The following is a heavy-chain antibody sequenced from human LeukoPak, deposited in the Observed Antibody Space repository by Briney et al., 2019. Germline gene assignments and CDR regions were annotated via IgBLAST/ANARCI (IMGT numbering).Heavy chain of an antibody. Sequence: GGSLRLSCAASGFTFSSYEMNWVRQAPGKGLEWVSYISSSGSTIYYADSVKGRFTISRDNVKNSLYLQMNSLRAEDTAFYYCVRHDFWSGFKGGDYWGQGTLVTVSS. J-gene: IGHJ4*02. CDR2: ISSSGSTI. CDR3: VRHDFWSGFKGGDY. CDR1: GFTFSSYE. D-gene: IGHD3-3*01. V-gene: IGHV3-48*03.